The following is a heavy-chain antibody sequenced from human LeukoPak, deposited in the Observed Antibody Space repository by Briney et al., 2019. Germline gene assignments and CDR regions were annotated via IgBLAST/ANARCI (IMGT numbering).Heavy chain of an antibody. CDR1: GFTFSESW. Sequence: GGSLRLSCAASGFTFSESWMDWVRQAPGKGLEWVANINQDGTVTYYVDSAKGRFTISRDNAKNSLYLQMDSLRVEDTAICYCTKALDFWGQGSLVTVSS. CDR3: TKALDF. J-gene: IGHJ4*02. V-gene: IGHV3-7*01. CDR2: INQDGTVT.